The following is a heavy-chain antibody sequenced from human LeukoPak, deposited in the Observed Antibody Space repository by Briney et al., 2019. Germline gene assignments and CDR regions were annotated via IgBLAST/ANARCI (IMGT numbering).Heavy chain of an antibody. CDR1: GFTFSSYD. J-gene: IGHJ4*02. V-gene: IGHV3-30*18. D-gene: IGHD3-22*01. CDR3: AKDRSYDGNNYLDY. CDR2: ISYDGSNK. Sequence: GGSLRLSCAASGFTFSSYDMHWVRQAPGKGLEWVAVISYDGSNKYYADSVKGRFTISRDNSKNTLYLQMNSLRAEDTAVYYCAKDRSYDGNNYLDYWGQGTLVTVSS.